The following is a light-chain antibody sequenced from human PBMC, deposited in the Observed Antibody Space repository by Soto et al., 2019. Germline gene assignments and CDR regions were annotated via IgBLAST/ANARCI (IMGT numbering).Light chain of an antibody. V-gene: IGLV2-14*01. J-gene: IGLJ2*01. CDR2: GVS. CDR1: SSDVGGYNH. Sequence: QSVLTQPASVSGSPGQSITISCTGTSSDVGGYNHVSWYQHPPGRAPKLILFGVSDRPSGVSHRFSGSKSGNTASLTTSGLQAEDEADYYCCSYTSLSSVVFGGGTKVTVL. CDR3: CSYTSLSSVV.